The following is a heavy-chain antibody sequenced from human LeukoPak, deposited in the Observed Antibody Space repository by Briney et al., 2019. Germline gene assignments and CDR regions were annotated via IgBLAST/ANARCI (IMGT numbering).Heavy chain of an antibody. CDR3: ARDDGDV. CDR1: GFTFSNYW. CDR2: INEDGSGK. V-gene: IGHV3-7*01. Sequence: PGGSLRLSCVSSGFTFSNYWMKWVRQAPGKGLEWVASINEDGSGKFSVGSVKDRITISRDNTRNPLDLQINSLTVEDTAIYYCARDDGDVWGTGTTVTVCS. J-gene: IGHJ6*04.